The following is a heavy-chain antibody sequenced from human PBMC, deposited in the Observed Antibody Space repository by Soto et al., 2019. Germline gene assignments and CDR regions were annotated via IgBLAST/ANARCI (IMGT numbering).Heavy chain of an antibody. Sequence: EVQLVESGGGLVQPGGSLRLSCAASGFTFSSYWMHWVRQAPGKGLVWVARINSDGCSTSYADSVKGRFTISRDNSKNTLYLQMNCLRAEDTAVYYCVRTSLVVAAATREDYWGQGTLVTVSS. CDR3: VRTSLVVAAATREDY. V-gene: IGHV3-74*01. CDR2: INSDGCST. CDR1: GFTFSSYW. D-gene: IGHD2-15*01. J-gene: IGHJ4*02.